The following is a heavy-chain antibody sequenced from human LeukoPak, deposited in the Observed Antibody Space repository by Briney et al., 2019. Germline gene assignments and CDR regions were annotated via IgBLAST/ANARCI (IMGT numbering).Heavy chain of an antibody. D-gene: IGHD3-10*01. V-gene: IGHV1-46*01. CDR1: GYTFTSYY. Sequence: ASVKVSCKASGYTFTSYYMHWVRQAPGQGLEWMGIINPSGGSTSYAQKFQGKVTMTRDTAKSTIYMELSRLRFKDEAADDCARSGRAMVRHWGQGTMVSVSS. J-gene: IGHJ4*02. CDR3: ARSGRAMVRH. CDR2: INPSGGST.